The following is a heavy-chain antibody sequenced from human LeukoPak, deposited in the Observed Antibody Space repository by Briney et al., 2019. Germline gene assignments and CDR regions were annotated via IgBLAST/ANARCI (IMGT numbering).Heavy chain of an antibody. Sequence: SVKVSCKSSGFTFTSSAVQWVRQARGQRLEWIGWIVVGSGDTNSAQKFQERVTITRDMSTRTAYMELSSLRSEDTAVHYCGADSMPRGVFSYAFDIWGQGTMVTVSS. V-gene: IGHV1-58*01. J-gene: IGHJ3*02. D-gene: IGHD3-10*01. CDR3: GADSMPRGVFSYAFDI. CDR1: GFTFTSSA. CDR2: IVVGSGDT.